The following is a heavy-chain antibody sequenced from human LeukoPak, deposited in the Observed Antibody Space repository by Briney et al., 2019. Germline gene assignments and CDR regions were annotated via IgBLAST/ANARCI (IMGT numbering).Heavy chain of an antibody. V-gene: IGHV3-21*01. Sequence: GGSLRLSCAASGFTFSGYSMNWVRQAPGKGLEWVSSISSSSSYIYYADSVKGRFTISRDNAKNSLYLQMNSLRAEDTAVYYCARDVSVGGSYGSYGMDVWGQGTTVTVSS. CDR3: ARDVSVGGSYGSYGMDV. D-gene: IGHD1-26*01. CDR2: ISSSSSYI. CDR1: GFTFSGYS. J-gene: IGHJ6*02.